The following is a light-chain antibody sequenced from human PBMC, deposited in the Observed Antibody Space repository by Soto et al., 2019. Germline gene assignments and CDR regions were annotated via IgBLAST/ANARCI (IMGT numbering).Light chain of an antibody. Sequence: DIQMTQSPSTLSASVGERVTITCRASQTISSWLAWYQQKPGKAPKLLIYDASSLESGVPSRFSGRGSGTQFTLTISSLQPDDFATYYCQPYNSFSGTFXPGTKVDIK. CDR2: DAS. J-gene: IGKJ1*01. CDR1: QTISSW. V-gene: IGKV1-5*01. CDR3: QPYNSFSGT.